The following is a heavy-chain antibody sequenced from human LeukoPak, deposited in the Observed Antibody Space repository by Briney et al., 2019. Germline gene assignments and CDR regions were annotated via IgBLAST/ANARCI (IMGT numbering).Heavy chain of an antibody. D-gene: IGHD3-10*01. Sequence: PSETLSLTCAVYGGSFSGYYWTWIRQPPGKGLEWIGEINHSGGTNYNPSLKSRVTLSADTSKNQFSVKLSSVTTADTAVYYCARGLTGSRRYFDSWGQGTLVTVSS. CDR3: ARGLTGSRRYFDS. CDR1: GGSFSGYY. V-gene: IGHV4-34*01. J-gene: IGHJ4*02. CDR2: INHSGGT.